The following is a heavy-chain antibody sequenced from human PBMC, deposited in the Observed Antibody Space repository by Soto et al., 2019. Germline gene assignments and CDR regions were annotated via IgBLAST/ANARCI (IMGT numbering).Heavy chain of an antibody. CDR1: VCTFSSHA. CDR3: ARDVPLNYYDGSFSYYAMDV. Sequence: AVKVSCKASVCTFSSHAISWVRQAPGQRLEWMGGSIPFFRATNYAQKFQGRVTITADDSTSTAYMDLYSLRSEDTAVYYCARDVPLNYYDGSFSYYAMDVWGQGTTVTVSS. D-gene: IGHD3-16*01. J-gene: IGHJ6*02. V-gene: IGHV1-69*13. CDR2: SIPFFRAT.